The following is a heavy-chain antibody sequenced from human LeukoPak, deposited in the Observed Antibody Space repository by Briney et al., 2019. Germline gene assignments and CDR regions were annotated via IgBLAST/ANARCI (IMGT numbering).Heavy chain of an antibody. CDR3: ARVDLGYCSGGSCYPLNYYGMDV. CDR1: GYSCTSYW. J-gene: IGHJ6*02. D-gene: IGHD2-15*01. V-gene: IGHV5-51*01. Sequence: GESLKVSCKCAGYSCTSYWIGWVRQMPGKGLEWMWIIYPGDSDTRYSPSFQGHVTISADKSISTAYLQWSSLKASDTAMYYCARVDLGYCSGGSCYPLNYYGMDVWGQGTTVTVSS. CDR2: IYPGDSDT.